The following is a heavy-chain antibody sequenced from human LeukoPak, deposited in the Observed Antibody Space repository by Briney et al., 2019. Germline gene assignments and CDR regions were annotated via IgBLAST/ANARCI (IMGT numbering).Heavy chain of an antibody. V-gene: IGHV4-31*03. D-gene: IGHD1-1*01. CDR2: IYYNGRI. CDR1: GGSISTGGHY. Sequence: PSETLSLNCTVSGGSISTGGHYWSWIRQHPGKGLEWIAYIYYNGRINYNPSLKSRLAMSVDTSENQFSLELSSVTAADTAVYYCARRVGKMPTYYFDYWGQGARVTVSS. CDR3: ARRVGKMPTYYFDY. J-gene: IGHJ4*02.